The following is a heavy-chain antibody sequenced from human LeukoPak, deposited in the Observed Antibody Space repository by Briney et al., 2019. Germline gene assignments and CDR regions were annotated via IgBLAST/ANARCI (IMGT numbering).Heavy chain of an antibody. CDR2: IYYGGST. CDR1: GGSISSYY. J-gene: IGHJ6*04. Sequence: SETLSLTCTVSGGSISSYYWSWIRQPPGKGLEWIGYIYYGGSTNYNPSLKSRVTISVDTSKNQFSLNLSSVTAADTAMYYCARVGKYGYAPYYGMDVWGKGTTVTVSS. CDR3: ARVGKYGYAPYYGMDV. V-gene: IGHV4-59*01. D-gene: IGHD5-12*01.